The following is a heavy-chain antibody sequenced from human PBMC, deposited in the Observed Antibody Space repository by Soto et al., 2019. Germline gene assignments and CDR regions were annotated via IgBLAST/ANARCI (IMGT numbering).Heavy chain of an antibody. CDR3: AKDYASTWYWYFDP. D-gene: IGHD6-13*01. Sequence: GGSLRLSCAVSGFTFGSYWMNWVRLIPGKGLEWVAYIKPDGSATYYVDSVKGRFTISRDNSKNTLYLHMNSLGAEDTAVYFCAKDYASTWYWYFDPWGQGTLVTVSS. J-gene: IGHJ5*02. CDR2: IKPDGSAT. CDR1: GFTFGSYW. V-gene: IGHV3-7*03.